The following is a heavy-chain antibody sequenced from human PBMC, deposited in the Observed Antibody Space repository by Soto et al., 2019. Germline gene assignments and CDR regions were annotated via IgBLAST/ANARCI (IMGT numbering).Heavy chain of an antibody. D-gene: IGHD1-26*01. CDR1: GLTFSFYA. CDR2: INARGTRT. V-gene: IGHV3-23*01. Sequence: EVQLLESGGGLVHPGGFLRVSCAGSGLTFSFYAMSWVRQAPGKGLEWVSGINARGTRTFDADSVKGRFTISRDNSKNTLYLQMNSLRVEDTAIYYCAQSQVGWYFDLWGRGTPVTVSS. J-gene: IGHJ2*01. CDR3: AQSQVGWYFDL.